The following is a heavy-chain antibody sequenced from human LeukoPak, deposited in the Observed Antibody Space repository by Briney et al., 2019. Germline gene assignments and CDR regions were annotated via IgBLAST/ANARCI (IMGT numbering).Heavy chain of an antibody. CDR1: GFSFSSYA. J-gene: IGHJ4*02. CDR2: ISSGGDRT. D-gene: IGHD3-16*01. V-gene: IGHV3-23*01. Sequence: GGSLRLSCAAAGFSFSSYALSWVRQAPGKGLEWVSAISSGGDRTYYADSVTGRFTISRDNSKNMLFLQMSSLRAEDAAMYYCTREAIATGYAYDWGQGTLVTVFS. CDR3: TREAIATGYAYD.